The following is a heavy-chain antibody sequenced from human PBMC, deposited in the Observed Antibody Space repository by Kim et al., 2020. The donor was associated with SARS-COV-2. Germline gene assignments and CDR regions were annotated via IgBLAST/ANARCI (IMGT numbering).Heavy chain of an antibody. V-gene: IGHV1-46*01. CDR3: ARSGPFSIADLYYYYYYGMDV. CDR1: GYTFTSYY. CDR2: INPSGGST. D-gene: IGHD6-6*01. J-gene: IGHJ6*02. Sequence: ASVKVSCKASGYTFTSYYMHWVRQAPGQGLEWMGIINPSGGSTSYAQKFQGRVTMTRDTSTSTVYMELSSLRSEDTAVYYCARSGPFSIADLYYYYYYGMDVWGQGTTVTVSS.